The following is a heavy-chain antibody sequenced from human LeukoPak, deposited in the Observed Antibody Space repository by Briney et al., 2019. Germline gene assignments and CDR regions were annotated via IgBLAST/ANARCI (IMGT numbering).Heavy chain of an antibody. D-gene: IGHD2-2*02. CDR2: IYYSGST. V-gene: IGHV4-39*01. J-gene: IGHJ4*02. CDR1: GGSISSSSYY. Sequence: PSETLSLTCTVSGGSISSSSYYWGWIRQPPGKGLEWIGSIYYSGSTYYNPSLKSRVTISVDTSKNQFSLKLSSVTAGDTAVYYCARPQYHWLLYHGFDYWGQGTLVTVSS. CDR3: ARPQYHWLLYHGFDY.